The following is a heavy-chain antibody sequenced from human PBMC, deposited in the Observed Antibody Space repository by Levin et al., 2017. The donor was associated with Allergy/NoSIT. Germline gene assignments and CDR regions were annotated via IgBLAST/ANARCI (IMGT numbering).Heavy chain of an antibody. Sequence: PGGSLRLSCTVSGASVSSSSYYWSWIRQPPGKGLEWIGYFYYSGTTNYNPSLKSRVTISADTSKNQFSLNVRSVTAADTAVYYCTRRGLVAAGKGAFDYWGQGTLVTVSS. CDR3: TRRGLVAAGKGAFDY. D-gene: IGHD6-13*01. J-gene: IGHJ4*02. V-gene: IGHV4-61*01. CDR1: GASVSSSSYY. CDR2: FYYSGTT.